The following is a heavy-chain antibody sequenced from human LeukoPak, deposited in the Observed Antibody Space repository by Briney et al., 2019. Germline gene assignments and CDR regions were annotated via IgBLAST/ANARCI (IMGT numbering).Heavy chain of an antibody. D-gene: IGHD2-15*01. CDR1: GYTFTGYY. Sequence: ASVKVSCKASGYTFTGYYMHWVRQAPGQGLEWMGWINPNSGGTNYAQKFQGRVTMTRDTSISTAYMELSRLRSDDTAVYYCARGAMVAALFFDYWGQGTLVTVS. CDR3: ARGAMVAALFFDY. V-gene: IGHV1-2*02. CDR2: INPNSGGT. J-gene: IGHJ4*02.